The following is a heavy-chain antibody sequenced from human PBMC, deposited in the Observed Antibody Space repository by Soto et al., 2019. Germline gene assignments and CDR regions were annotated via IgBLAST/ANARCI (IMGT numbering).Heavy chain of an antibody. Sequence: QVQLQQWGAGLLKPSETLSLTCAVYGGSFSGYYWSWIRQPPGKGLEWIGEINHSGSTNYNPSLKSRVTISVDTSKNQFSLKLGSVTAADTAVYYCARRVAARPRRFPYFDYWGQGTLVTVSS. CDR1: GGSFSGYY. CDR2: INHSGST. D-gene: IGHD6-6*01. J-gene: IGHJ4*02. V-gene: IGHV4-34*01. CDR3: ARRVAARPRRFPYFDY.